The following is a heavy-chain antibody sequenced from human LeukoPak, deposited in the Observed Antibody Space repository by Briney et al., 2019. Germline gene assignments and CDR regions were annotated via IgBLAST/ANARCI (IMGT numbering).Heavy chain of an antibody. Sequence: SQTLSLTCAISGDSVSSNSAAWNWIRQSPSRGLEWLGRTYYRSKWYNDYAVSVKSRITINPDTSKNQFSLKLSSVTAADTAVYYCASRPRKYSSSAIPGAFDIWGQGTMVTVSS. CDR3: ASRPRKYSSSAIPGAFDI. CDR2: TYYRSKWYN. D-gene: IGHD6-13*01. J-gene: IGHJ3*02. V-gene: IGHV6-1*01. CDR1: GDSVSSNSAA.